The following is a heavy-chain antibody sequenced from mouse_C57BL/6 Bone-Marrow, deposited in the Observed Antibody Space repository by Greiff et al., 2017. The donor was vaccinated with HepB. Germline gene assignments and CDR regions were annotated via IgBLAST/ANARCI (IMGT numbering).Heavy chain of an antibody. CDR2: INPNYGTT. J-gene: IGHJ1*03. CDR3: ARGRYYGRSYWYFDV. CDR1: GYSFTDYN. V-gene: IGHV1-39*01. Sequence: LQESGPELVKPGASVKISCKASGYSFTDYNMNWVKQSNGKSLEWIGVINPNYGTTSYNQKFKGKATLTVDQSSSTAYMQLNSLTSEDSAVYYCARGRYYGRSYWYFDVWGTGTTVTVSS. D-gene: IGHD1-1*01.